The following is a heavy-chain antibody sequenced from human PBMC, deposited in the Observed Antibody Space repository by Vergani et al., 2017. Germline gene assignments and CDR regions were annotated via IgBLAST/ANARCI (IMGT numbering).Heavy chain of an antibody. V-gene: IGHV3-21*01. Sequence: EVQLVESGGGLVKPGGSLRLSCAASGFTFSSYSMNWVRQAPGKGLEWVSSISSSSSYIYYADSVKGRFTFSRDNAKNSLYLQMNSLRAEDTAVYYCARDEVYYDSSGYYGLPDYWGQGTLVTVSS. CDR2: ISSSSSYI. D-gene: IGHD3-22*01. CDR1: GFTFSSYS. J-gene: IGHJ4*02. CDR3: ARDEVYYDSSGYYGLPDY.